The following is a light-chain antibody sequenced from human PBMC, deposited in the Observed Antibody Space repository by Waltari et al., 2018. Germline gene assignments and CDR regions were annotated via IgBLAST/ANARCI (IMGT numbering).Light chain of an antibody. Sequence: TCRASRDISNSLAWYQQTPGKAPKLLLYGASKLQGGVPSRFSGSGSGTVYTLTISSLWPEDFATYYCQEYFGFGASFGGGTKVEI. V-gene: IGKV1-NL1*01. CDR1: RDISNS. CDR2: GAS. CDR3: QEYFGFGAS. J-gene: IGKJ4*01.